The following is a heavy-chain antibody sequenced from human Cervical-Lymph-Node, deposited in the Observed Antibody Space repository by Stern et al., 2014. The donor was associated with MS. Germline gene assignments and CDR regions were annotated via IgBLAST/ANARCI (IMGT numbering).Heavy chain of an antibody. CDR1: GNTFSDYG. V-gene: IGHV3-30*04. CDR3: ARASPGNRRGQASNIVLVPDVTPYYYYGMDV. CDR2: TSPDGRPQ. J-gene: IGHJ6*02. D-gene: IGHD2-2*01. Sequence: VQLVESGGGVVQPGRSLRLSCAASGNTFSDYGMPLVRQAPGTGLEWVAVTSPDGRPQYHVDAVTGRFTISRDDSKNTLSLQMDSLRVEDTAVYYCARASPGNRRGQASNIVLVPDVTPYYYYGMDVWGQGTTVTVSS.